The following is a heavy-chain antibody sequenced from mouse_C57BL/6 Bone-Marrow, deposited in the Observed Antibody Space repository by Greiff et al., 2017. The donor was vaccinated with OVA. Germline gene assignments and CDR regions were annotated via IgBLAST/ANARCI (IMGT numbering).Heavy chain of an antibody. Sequence: EVNLVESGGGLVKPGGSLKLSCAASGFTFSDYGMHWVRQAPEKGLEWVAYISSGSSTIYYADTVKGRFTISRDNAKNTLFLQMNCLSSVVTALYYCSRIVSLWGQGTSVTVSS. J-gene: IGHJ4*01. CDR2: ISSGSSTI. CDR1: GFTFSDYG. CDR3: SRIVSL. V-gene: IGHV5-17*01. D-gene: IGHD6-2*01.